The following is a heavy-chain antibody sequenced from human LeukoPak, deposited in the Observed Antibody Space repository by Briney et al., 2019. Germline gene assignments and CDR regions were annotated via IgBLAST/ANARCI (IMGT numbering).Heavy chain of an antibody. CDR1: GFTFSSYS. J-gene: IGHJ6*02. D-gene: IGHD6-19*01. V-gene: IGHV3-21*01. Sequence: GGSLRLSCAASGFTFSSYSMNWVRQAPGKGLEWVSSISSSSSYIYYADSVKGRFTISRDNAKNSLYLQMNSLRAEDTAVYYCARDRDSSGWYTVDYYYGMDVWGQGTTVTVS. CDR3: ARDRDSSGWYTVDYYYGMDV. CDR2: ISSSSSYI.